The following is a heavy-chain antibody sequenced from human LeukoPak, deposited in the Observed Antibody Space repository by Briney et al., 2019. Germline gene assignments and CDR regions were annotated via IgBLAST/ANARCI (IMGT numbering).Heavy chain of an antibody. Sequence: AETLSLTCTVSGGSISSYYWSWIRQPPGKGLEWIGYIYYSGSTNYNPSLKSRVTISVDTSKNQFSLKLSSVTAADTAVYYCARASSVLWFGESRIAHFDHWGQGTLVTVSS. V-gene: IGHV4-59*01. CDR1: GGSISSYY. J-gene: IGHJ4*02. CDR3: ARASSVLWFGESRIAHFDH. CDR2: IYYSGST. D-gene: IGHD3-10*01.